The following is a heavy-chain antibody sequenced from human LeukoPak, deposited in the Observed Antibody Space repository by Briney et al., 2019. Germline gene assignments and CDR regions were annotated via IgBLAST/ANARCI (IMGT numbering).Heavy chain of an antibody. Sequence: PAASVKVSCKASGGTFSSYAISWVRQAPGQGLEWMGGIIPIFGTANYAQKFQGRVTITADKSTSTAYMELSSLRSEDTAVYYCARGFFDILTGRRVMYYYYMDVWGKGTTVTVTS. CDR2: IIPIFGTA. D-gene: IGHD3-9*01. V-gene: IGHV1-69*06. CDR1: GGTFSSYA. J-gene: IGHJ6*03. CDR3: ARGFFDILTGRRVMYYYYMDV.